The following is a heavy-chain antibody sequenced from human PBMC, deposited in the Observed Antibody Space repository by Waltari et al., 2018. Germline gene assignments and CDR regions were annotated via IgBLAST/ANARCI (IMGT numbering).Heavy chain of an antibody. D-gene: IGHD1-1*01. Sequence: QLQLQESGPGLVKPSGTLSPICAVYGDSLSTSDYWSWVRQPPGKGLEWIGQVRGDGKTNYNPSFASRVTMSLDTSTYHCALKLTSATAADTALYYCARDRGRGLYLDTWGQGTLVTVSP. CDR1: GDSLSTSDY. CDR2: VRGDGKT. V-gene: IGHV4-4*02. CDR3: ARDRGRGLYLDT. J-gene: IGHJ4*02.